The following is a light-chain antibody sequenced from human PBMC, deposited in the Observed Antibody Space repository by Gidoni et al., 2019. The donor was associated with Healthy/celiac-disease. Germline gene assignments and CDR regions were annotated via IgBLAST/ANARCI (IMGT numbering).Light chain of an antibody. CDR2: DAS. J-gene: IGKJ1*01. CDR1: QSVSSY. V-gene: IGKV3-11*01. CDR3: QQRSNWPPWT. Sequence: PGERDTLSCRASQSVSSYLAWYQQKPGQAPRLLIYDASNRATGIPARFSGSGSGTDFTLTISSLEPEDFAVYYCQQRSNWPPWTFGQGTKVEIK.